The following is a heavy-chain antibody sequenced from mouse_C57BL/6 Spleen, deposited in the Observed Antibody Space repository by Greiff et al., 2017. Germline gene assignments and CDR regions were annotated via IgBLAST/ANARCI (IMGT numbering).Heavy chain of an antibody. CDR3: AAGGYYCDD. CDR2: ISSGSSTI. Sequence: EVMLVESGGGLVEPGGSLKLSCAASGFTFSDYGMHWVRQAPEKGLEWVVYISSGSSTIYSADTVKGRFTISRDNAKNTLFLQMTSLRSEDTAMYYCAAGGYYCDDRGQGTTLT. V-gene: IGHV5-17*01. J-gene: IGHJ2*01. CDR1: GFTFSDYG.